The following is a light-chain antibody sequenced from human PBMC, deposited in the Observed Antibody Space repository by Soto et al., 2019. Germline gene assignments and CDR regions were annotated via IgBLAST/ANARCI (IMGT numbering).Light chain of an antibody. CDR1: QSVRSW. J-gene: IGKJ4*01. Sequence: DIQMTQSPATLSASVGDRVTITCRASQSVRSWLACYQQKPGTAPKLLIFDASRLESGVPSRFSGSASGTEFTLTISSLQPDDFATYYCQQYDNYPLTFGGGTKVDIK. CDR2: DAS. V-gene: IGKV1-5*01. CDR3: QQYDNYPLT.